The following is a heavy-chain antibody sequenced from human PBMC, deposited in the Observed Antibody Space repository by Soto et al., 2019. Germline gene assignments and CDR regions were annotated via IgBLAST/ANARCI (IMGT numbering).Heavy chain of an antibody. V-gene: IGHV3-7*04. D-gene: IGHD3-16*01. CDR1: GLTFSNYC. CDR3: AGGSPQEKRLPGF. CDR2: TKHDGSEQ. J-gene: IGHJ1*01. Sequence: GGSLRLSWAASGLTFSNYCISWVRQAPGKGLEWVDNTKHDGSEQYYSDSVKGRFTISRDNEQNSLYLYMKSVRAEATDVYSCAGGSPQEKRLPGFWGQGTLVTVSS.